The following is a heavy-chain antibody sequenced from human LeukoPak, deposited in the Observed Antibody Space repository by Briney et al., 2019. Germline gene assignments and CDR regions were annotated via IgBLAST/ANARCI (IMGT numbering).Heavy chain of an antibody. CDR2: IYISGST. CDR3: ARLRGYGGNSVWGVSLYYFDY. Sequence: TSETLSLTCTVSGGSISSYYWSWIRQPPGKGLEWIGYIYISGSTNYNPSLKSRVTISVDTSKNQFSLKLSSVTAADTVVYYCARLRGYGGNSVWGVSLYYFDYWGQGTLVTVSS. CDR1: GGSISSYY. V-gene: IGHV4-4*09. D-gene: IGHD4-23*01. J-gene: IGHJ4*02.